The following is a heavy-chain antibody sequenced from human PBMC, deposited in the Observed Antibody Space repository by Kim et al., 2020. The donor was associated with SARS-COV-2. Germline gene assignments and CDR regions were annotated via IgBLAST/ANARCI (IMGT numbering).Heavy chain of an antibody. Sequence: GGSLRLSCAASGFTVSSYDMSWVRQAPGKGLEWVSVIYSDGSTKYADDSEEGRFITCGDTNKTLLYLIKSRLTAEDTVYYYSTKDTGSNYEVVDYYY. J-gene: IGHJ6*01. CDR3: STKDTGSNYEVVDYYY. CDR1: GFTVSSYD. D-gene: IGHD3-22*01. CDR2: IYSDGST. V-gene: IGHV3-66*02.